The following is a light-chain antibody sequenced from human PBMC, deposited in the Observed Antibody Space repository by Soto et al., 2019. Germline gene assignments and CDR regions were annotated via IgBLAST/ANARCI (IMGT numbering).Light chain of an antibody. CDR3: QQYNSYSQWT. J-gene: IGKJ1*01. CDR2: DVS. CDR1: QSISNW. Sequence: DIQMTQSPSTLSASVRDRVTIACRASQSISNWLAWYQQKPGKAPKLLIHDVSTLESGVPSRFSGSGSGTEFTLTISSLQPDDFATSYCQQYNSYSQWTFGQGITVDIX. V-gene: IGKV1-5*01.